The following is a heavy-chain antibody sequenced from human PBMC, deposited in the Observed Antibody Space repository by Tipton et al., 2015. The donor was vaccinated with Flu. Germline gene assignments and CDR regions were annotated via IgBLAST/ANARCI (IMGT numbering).Heavy chain of an antibody. CDR1: GYSISSGYY. CDR2: IYHSGST. CDR3: ARGGSPATAIPVDY. J-gene: IGHJ4*02. Sequence: TLSLTCTVSGYSISSGYYWGWIRQPPGKGLEWIGSIYHSGSTYYNPSLKRRVTISVDMSKNQFSLKLRSVTAADTAVYYCARGGSPATAIPVDYWGQGTLVTVSS. D-gene: IGHD2-2*02. V-gene: IGHV4-38-2*02.